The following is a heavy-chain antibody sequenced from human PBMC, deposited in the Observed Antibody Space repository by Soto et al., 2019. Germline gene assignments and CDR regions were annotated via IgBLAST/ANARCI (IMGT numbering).Heavy chain of an antibody. CDR3: ARDGSYVYPL. CDR2: IIPIFGTA. Sequence: GASVKVSCKASGGTFSSYAISWVRQAPGQGLEWMGGIIPIFGTANYAQKFQGRVTITADESTSTAYMELSSLRSEDTAVYYCARDGSYVYPLWGQGTLVTVSS. J-gene: IGHJ4*02. CDR1: GGTFSSYA. D-gene: IGHD5-18*01. V-gene: IGHV1-69*13.